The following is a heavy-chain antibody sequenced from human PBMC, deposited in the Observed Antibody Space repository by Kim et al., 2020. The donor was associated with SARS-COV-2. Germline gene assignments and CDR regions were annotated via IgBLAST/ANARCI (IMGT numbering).Heavy chain of an antibody. CDR2: INPSGGST. CDR1: GYTFTSYY. V-gene: IGHV1-46*01. Sequence: ASVKVSCKASGYTFTSYYMHWVRQAPGQGLEWMGIINPSGGSTSYAQKFQGRVTMTRDTSTSTVYMELSRLRSEDTAVYYCARYSSGWGHQTNYYGMDVWGQGTTVTVSS. CDR3: ARYSSGWGHQTNYYGMDV. J-gene: IGHJ6*02. D-gene: IGHD6-19*01.